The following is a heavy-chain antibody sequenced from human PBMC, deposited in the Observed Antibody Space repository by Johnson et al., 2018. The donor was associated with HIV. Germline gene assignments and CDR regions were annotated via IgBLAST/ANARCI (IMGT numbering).Heavy chain of an antibody. CDR1: GISFSDYY. CDR2: ISGSGFDT. D-gene: IGHD1-26*01. V-gene: IGHV3-11*04. Sequence: QVQLVESGGGLVKPGGSLRLSCAASGISFSDYYMSWIRQAPGKGLEWLSYISGSGFDTYYADSVKGRFTISRDNAKNSLFLQMNSLRAEDTAVYYCARRSWAFDAFDIWGQGTMVTVSS. CDR3: ARRSWAFDAFDI. J-gene: IGHJ3*02.